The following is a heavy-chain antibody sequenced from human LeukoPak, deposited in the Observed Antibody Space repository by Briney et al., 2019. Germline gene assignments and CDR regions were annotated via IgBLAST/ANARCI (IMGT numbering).Heavy chain of an antibody. Sequence: PSETLSLTCAVYGGSFSGYYWSWIRQPPGKGLEWIGEINHSGSTNYNPSLKSRVTISVDTSKNQFSLKLSSVTAADTAVYYCARSNPYYYYYGMDVWGRGTTVTVSS. CDR3: ARSNPYYYYYGMDV. J-gene: IGHJ6*02. CDR1: GGSFSGYY. CDR2: INHSGST. D-gene: IGHD2-8*01. V-gene: IGHV4-34*01.